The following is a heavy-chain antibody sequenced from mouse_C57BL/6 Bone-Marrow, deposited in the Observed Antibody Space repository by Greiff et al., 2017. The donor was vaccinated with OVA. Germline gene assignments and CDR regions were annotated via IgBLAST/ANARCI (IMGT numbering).Heavy chain of an antibody. J-gene: IGHJ3*01. D-gene: IGHD1-3*01. V-gene: IGHV7-3*01. CDR1: GFTFTDYY. CDR3: ASLTPWFAY. CDR2: IRNKANGYTT. Sequence: DVMLVESGGGLVQPGGSLSLSCAASGFTFTDYYMSWVRQPPGKALEWLGFIRNKANGYTTEYSASVQGRFTISRDNSQSILYLQMNALRAEDSATYDGASLTPWFAYWGQGTLVTVSA.